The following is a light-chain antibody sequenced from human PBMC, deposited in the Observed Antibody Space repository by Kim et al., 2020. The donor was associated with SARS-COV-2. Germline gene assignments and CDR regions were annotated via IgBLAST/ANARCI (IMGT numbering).Light chain of an antibody. CDR2: ETS. CDR3: QQGNTFPWT. V-gene: IGKV1-12*01. J-gene: IGKJ1*01. CDR1: QDIRAW. Sequence: AAVGDRVTITCRASQDIRAWLGWYQQKPGKAPNLLIYETSTLERGVPSRFSGSGSGTEFTLTISSLQPEDVANYFCQQGNTFPWTFGQGTQVDIK.